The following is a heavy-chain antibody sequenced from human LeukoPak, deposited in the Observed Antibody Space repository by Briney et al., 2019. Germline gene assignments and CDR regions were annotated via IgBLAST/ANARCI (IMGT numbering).Heavy chain of an antibody. CDR2: IYYSGST. D-gene: IGHD4-17*01. CDR1: GGSISSGDYC. Sequence: SETPSLTCTVSGGSISSGDYCWSWIRQPPGKGLEWIGYIYYSGSTYYNPSLKSRVTISVDTSKNQFSLKLSSVTAADTAVYYCARAPTTNGDFDYWGQGTLVTVSS. V-gene: IGHV4-30-4*08. CDR3: ARAPTTNGDFDY. J-gene: IGHJ4*02.